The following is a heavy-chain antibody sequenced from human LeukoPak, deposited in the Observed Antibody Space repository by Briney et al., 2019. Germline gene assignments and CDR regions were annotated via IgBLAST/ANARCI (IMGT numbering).Heavy chain of an antibody. CDR2: IWYDGSNK. D-gene: IGHD2-2*01. J-gene: IGHJ4*02. Sequence: GRSLRLSCAASGFTFSSYAMHWVRQAPGKGLEWVAVIWYDGSNKYYADSVKGRFTISRDNSKNTLYLQMNSLRAEDTAVYYCARAPSSTLYYFDYWGQGTLVTVSS. V-gene: IGHV3-33*08. CDR3: ARAPSSTLYYFDY. CDR1: GFTFSSYA.